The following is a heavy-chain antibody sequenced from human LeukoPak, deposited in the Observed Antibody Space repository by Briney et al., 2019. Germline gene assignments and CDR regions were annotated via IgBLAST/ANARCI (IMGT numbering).Heavy chain of an antibody. CDR1: GYTFTSLG. J-gene: IGHJ4*02. CDR3: ARDGGVTTTPDY. Sequence: ASVKVPCKASGYTFTSLGINWVRQAPGQGLEWMGWIGTYTGNRNFAQKFQGRVTLTTDTSTSTVFMELRGLTSDDTAVYYCARDGGVTTTPDYWGQGTLVTVSS. D-gene: IGHD4-17*01. CDR2: IGTYTGNR. V-gene: IGHV1-18*01.